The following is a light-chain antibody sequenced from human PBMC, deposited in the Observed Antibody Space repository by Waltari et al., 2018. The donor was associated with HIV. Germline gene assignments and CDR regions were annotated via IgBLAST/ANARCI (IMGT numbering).Light chain of an antibody. Sequence: QSVLTQPPSVSGAPGQRVTLSCTGDTSNIGTHAVHWYQQFPGTAPQLLIYNTNNRPSGVPDRFSGSKSGTSASLAITGLQAEDEADYYCQSSDNTLSGSVFGGGTKLTVL. CDR2: NTN. J-gene: IGLJ2*01. V-gene: IGLV1-40*01. CDR1: TSNIGTHA. CDR3: QSSDNTLSGSV.